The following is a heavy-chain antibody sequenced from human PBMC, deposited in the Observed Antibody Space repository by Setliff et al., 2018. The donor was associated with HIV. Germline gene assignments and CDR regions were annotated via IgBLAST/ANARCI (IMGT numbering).Heavy chain of an antibody. Sequence: PSETLSLTCTVPGGSINRSIYYWGWIRQPPGNGLEWIGTISYTGRTYYDPSLKSRVTISLDTSKNQFFLKLSSVTAPDTAIYYCAGGSAYYYGSGIDYWGKGTLVTVSS. CDR2: ISYTGRT. J-gene: IGHJ4*02. CDR3: AGGSAYYYGSGIDY. CDR1: GGSINRSIYY. D-gene: IGHD3-10*01. V-gene: IGHV4-39*02.